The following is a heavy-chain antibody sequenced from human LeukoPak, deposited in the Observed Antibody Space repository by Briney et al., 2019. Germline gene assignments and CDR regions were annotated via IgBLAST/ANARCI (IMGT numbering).Heavy chain of an antibody. Sequence: SETLSLTCTVSGDSINSYYWSWIRQPPGKGLEWIGYIYYSGGTNYNPSLKSRVTISLDTSKNQFSLKLSSVAAADTAVYYCARQRGFGDPPGYWGQGTLVTVSS. CDR3: ARQRGFGDPPGY. J-gene: IGHJ4*02. CDR2: IYYSGGT. V-gene: IGHV4-59*08. CDR1: GDSINSYY. D-gene: IGHD3-10*01.